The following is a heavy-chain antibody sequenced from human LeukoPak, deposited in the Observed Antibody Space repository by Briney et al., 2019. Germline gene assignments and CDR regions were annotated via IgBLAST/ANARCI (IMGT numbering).Heavy chain of an antibody. D-gene: IGHD2-2*01. CDR1: GFTFSSYG. CDR3: AKDIVVVPARDWYFDL. J-gene: IGHJ2*01. Sequence: GGSLRLSCAASGFTFSSYGLSWVRQAPGKGLEWVSAISGSGGSTYYADSVKGRFTISRDNSKNTLYLQMNSLRAEDTAVYYCAKDIVVVPARDWYFDLWGRGTLVTVSS. V-gene: IGHV3-23*01. CDR2: ISGSGGST.